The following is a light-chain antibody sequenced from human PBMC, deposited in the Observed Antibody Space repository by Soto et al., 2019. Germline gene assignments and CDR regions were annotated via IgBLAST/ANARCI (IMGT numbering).Light chain of an antibody. Sequence: QSALTQPASVSGSPGQSITISCTGTSSDIGDYDYVSWYQQHPGKAPKLMIYEVINRPSGVSDRLSGSKSGNTASLTISGLQAEDEADYYCSSYTSTSTRVFGTGTKLTVL. CDR1: SSDIGDYDY. V-gene: IGLV2-14*01. J-gene: IGLJ1*01. CDR3: SSYTSTSTRV. CDR2: EVI.